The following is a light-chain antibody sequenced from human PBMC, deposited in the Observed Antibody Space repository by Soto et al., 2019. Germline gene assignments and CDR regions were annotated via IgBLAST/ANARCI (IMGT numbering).Light chain of an antibody. CDR1: QAIDQS. J-gene: IGKJ3*01. CDR2: AAS. CDR3: QEHNGDLPVA. V-gene: IGKV1-27*01. Sequence: DIQMTQSPSSLSASVGDRVTITCRASQAIDQSVAWYQQKPGQVPKLLIYAASTLHSGVPSRFNGSGSGAHFHLNLPRPEAEDGATYYRQEHNGDLPVAFGPGTTVDV.